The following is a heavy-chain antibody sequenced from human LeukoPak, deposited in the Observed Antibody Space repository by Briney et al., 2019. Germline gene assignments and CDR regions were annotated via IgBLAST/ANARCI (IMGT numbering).Heavy chain of an antibody. J-gene: IGHJ5*02. CDR1: GYSFIDYW. CDR2: IYPGDSRT. D-gene: IGHD3-10*02. CDR3: ACRMFASNWFQP. Sequence: GDSLKISFQGSGYSFIDYWIGWVRQMPGKGLEWIAVIYPGDSRTRYNPSFQGQVTISADKSINTAYLEWNSLKASDTALYYCACRMFASNWFQPWGQGTLVTVSS. V-gene: IGHV5-51*01.